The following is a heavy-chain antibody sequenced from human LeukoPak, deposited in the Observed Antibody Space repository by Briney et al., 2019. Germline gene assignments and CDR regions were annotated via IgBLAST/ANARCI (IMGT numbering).Heavy chain of an antibody. J-gene: IGHJ4*02. V-gene: IGHV3-7*01. CDR3: ARIGYSSSSIDY. Sequence: PGGSLRLSCAASGFTLSRYWLSWVRPAPGKGLEWVANIKEDGSIKYYVDSVKGRLTIFRDNAKSSLYLQVNSLRAEDTAMYYCARIGYSSSSIDYWGQGTLVTVSS. CDR1: GFTLSRYW. CDR2: IKEDGSIK. D-gene: IGHD6-13*01.